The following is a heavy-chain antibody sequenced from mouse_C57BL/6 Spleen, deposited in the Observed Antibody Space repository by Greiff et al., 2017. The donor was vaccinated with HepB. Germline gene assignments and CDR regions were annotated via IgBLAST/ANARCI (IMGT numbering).Heavy chain of an antibody. CDR1: GYAFSSYW. Sequence: QVQLKESGAELVKPGASVKISCKASGYAFSSYWMNWVKQRPGKGLEWIGQIYPGDGDTNYNGKFKGKATLTADKSSSTAYMQLSSLTSEDSAVYFCARRGTVVATDYWGQGTTLTVSS. V-gene: IGHV1-80*01. CDR3: ARRGTVVATDY. D-gene: IGHD1-1*01. J-gene: IGHJ2*01. CDR2: IYPGDGDT.